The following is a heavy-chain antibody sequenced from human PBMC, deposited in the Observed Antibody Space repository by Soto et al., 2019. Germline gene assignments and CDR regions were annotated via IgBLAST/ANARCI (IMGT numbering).Heavy chain of an antibody. Sequence: SGPTLVNPTQTLTLNCSFSGFSLSTTGVAVGWIRQPPGKALECLVLIYWDDDKRYSPSLKSRLTITRDTSKNQVVLTMTDMDPVDTATYYCAHRVDYRGSWNTGYFDYWGQ. CDR1: GFSLSTTGVA. J-gene: IGHJ4*02. V-gene: IGHV2-5*02. CDR3: AHRVDYRGSWNTGYFDY. D-gene: IGHD2-15*01. CDR2: IYWDDDK.